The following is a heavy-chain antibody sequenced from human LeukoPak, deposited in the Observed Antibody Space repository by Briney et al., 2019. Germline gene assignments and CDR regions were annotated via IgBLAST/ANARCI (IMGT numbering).Heavy chain of an antibody. Sequence: GGSLRLSCAASGFNFRGQAMSWVRQGPGKGLEWVAGISGRGETSYYADSVQGRFNISRDNSKNTLFLRVNSLRAEDTAVYYCAKDVIRGTITYFESWGQGTPVAVSS. J-gene: IGHJ4*02. CDR1: GFNFRGQA. D-gene: IGHD3-10*01. CDR3: AKDVIRGTITYFES. CDR2: ISGRGETS. V-gene: IGHV3-23*01.